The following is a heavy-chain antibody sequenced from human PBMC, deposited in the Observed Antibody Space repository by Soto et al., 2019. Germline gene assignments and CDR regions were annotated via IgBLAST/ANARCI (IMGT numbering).Heavy chain of an antibody. CDR1: GFTFSSYS. Sequence: EVQLVESGGGLVKPGGSLRLSCAASGFTFSSYSMNWVRQAPGKGLEWVSSISSSSSYIYYADSVKGRFTISRDNAKNSLYLQMNSLRAEDTAVYYCARTSHDSSGYYGLLFDYWGQGTLVTVSS. J-gene: IGHJ4*02. CDR2: ISSSSSYI. CDR3: ARTSHDSSGYYGLLFDY. D-gene: IGHD3-22*01. V-gene: IGHV3-21*01.